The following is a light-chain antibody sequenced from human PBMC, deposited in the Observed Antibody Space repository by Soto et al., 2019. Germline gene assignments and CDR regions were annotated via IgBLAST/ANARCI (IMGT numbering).Light chain of an antibody. Sequence: VLTQPASVSGSPGQSITISCTGTSSDVGSYNLVSWYQQHPGKAPKLMIYEGSKRPSGVSNRFSGSKSGNTASLTISGLQAEDEADYYCCSYAGSSTSYVFGTGTKVTVL. CDR1: SSDVGSYNL. CDR3: CSYAGSSTSYV. J-gene: IGLJ1*01. CDR2: EGS. V-gene: IGLV2-23*01.